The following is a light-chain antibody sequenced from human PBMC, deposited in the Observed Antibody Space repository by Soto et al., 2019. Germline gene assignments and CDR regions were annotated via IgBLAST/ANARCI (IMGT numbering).Light chain of an antibody. CDR3: QQSKSLPWT. CDR2: AAS. V-gene: IGKV1-39*01. J-gene: IGKJ1*01. Sequence: DIQMTQSPSSLSASVGDRVTITCRTSQNIDTYLNWYQEKPGKAPNLLMFAASSLQSGVPSRFSGSGSGTEFTLTISSLQPEDFATYYCQQSKSLPWTFGQGTKVEVK. CDR1: QNIDTY.